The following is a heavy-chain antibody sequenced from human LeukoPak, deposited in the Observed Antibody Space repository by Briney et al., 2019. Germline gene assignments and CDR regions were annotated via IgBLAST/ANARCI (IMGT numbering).Heavy chain of an antibody. CDR3: AKVGAYCGGDCSTNWFDP. CDR2: ISGSGGST. CDR1: GFTFSSDA. J-gene: IGHJ5*02. V-gene: IGHV3-23*01. Sequence: GGSLRLSCAASGFTFSSDAMSWVRQAPGKGLEWVSAISGSGGSTYYADSVKGRFTISRDNSKNTLYLQMNSLRAEDTAVYYCAKVGAYCGGDCSTNWFDPWGQGTLVTVSS. D-gene: IGHD2-21*02.